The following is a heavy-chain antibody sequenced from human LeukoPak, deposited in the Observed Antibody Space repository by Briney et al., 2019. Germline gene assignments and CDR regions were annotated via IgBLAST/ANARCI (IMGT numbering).Heavy chain of an antibody. CDR3: ARGWWDLGEIPF. V-gene: IGHV1-3*01. Sequence: ASVKVSCKGSGYTFSAYVLHWVRQAPGQSLEWMGWISGGNGETRYSENFHGRVTITRDAPAKTSYMELSSLGLEDTAVYYCARGWWDLGEIPFWGQGTLVTVSS. D-gene: IGHD1-26*01. CDR1: GYTFSAYV. J-gene: IGHJ4*02. CDR2: ISGGNGET.